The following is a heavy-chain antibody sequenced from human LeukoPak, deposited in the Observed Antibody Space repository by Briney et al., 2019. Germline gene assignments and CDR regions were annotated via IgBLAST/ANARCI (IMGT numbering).Heavy chain of an antibody. CDR1: GGSLSNYY. D-gene: IGHD1-26*01. Sequence: PSETLSLTCTVSGGSLSNYYWSWIRQPPGKGLEGIGYIYYSGSTNNNPSLRSRITILVDRSKNQFSLKLSSVTAGDAAGYFWARGGGRGWESGPLDAFDIWGQGTMVTVSS. J-gene: IGHJ3*02. CDR3: ARGGGRGWESGPLDAFDI. V-gene: IGHV4-59*01. CDR2: IYYSGST.